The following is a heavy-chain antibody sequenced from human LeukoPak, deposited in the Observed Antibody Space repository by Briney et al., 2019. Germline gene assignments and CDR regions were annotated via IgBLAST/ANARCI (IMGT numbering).Heavy chain of an antibody. V-gene: IGHV1-69*05. CDR1: GGTFITYT. CDR3: ATYMLRDNWNVHTFDT. D-gene: IGHD1-1*01. CDR2: IIPIFGTA. J-gene: IGHJ4*02. Sequence: SVRVSCKASGGTFITYTINWVRQAPGQGLEWMGGIIPIFGTANYAQRFQGRVTVTTDDSTSTAFMELSSLRSEDTAVYYCATYMLRDNWNVHTFDTWGQGTLVTVSS.